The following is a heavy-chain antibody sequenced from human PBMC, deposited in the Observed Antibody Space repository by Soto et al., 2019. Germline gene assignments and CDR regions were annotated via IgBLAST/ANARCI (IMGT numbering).Heavy chain of an antibody. D-gene: IGHD5-18*01. J-gene: IGHJ4*02. CDR2: ISAYNGNT. Sequence: QVQLVQSGAEVKKPGASVKVSCKASGYTFTSYGISWERQAPGQGLEWMGWISAYNGNTNYAQKLQGRVTMTTDTSTSTAYMELRGLRSDETAVYYCASSLLVGYGLEGESDWGQGTLVTVSS. V-gene: IGHV1-18*01. CDR1: GYTFTSYG. CDR3: ASSLLVGYGLEGESD.